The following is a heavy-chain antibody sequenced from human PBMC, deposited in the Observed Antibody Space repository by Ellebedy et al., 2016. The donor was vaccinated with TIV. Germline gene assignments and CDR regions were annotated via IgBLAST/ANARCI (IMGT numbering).Heavy chain of an antibody. CDR3: PKDHRRRYVVRRTAYYFDF. Sequence: GESLKISCAASGFPFSNYGMHWVRQAPGKGLEWVSFIQYHGADTYFADSVKGRFTISRDNSKNKLYLHMNSMSAVDTSVYYCPKDHRRRYVVRRTAYYFDFWGQGTLVTVSS. CDR2: IQYHGADT. D-gene: IGHD2-2*01. V-gene: IGHV3-30*02. J-gene: IGHJ4*02. CDR1: GFPFSNYG.